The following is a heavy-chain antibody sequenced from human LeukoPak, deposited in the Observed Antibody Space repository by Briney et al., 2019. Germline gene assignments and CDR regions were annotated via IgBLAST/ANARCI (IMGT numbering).Heavy chain of an antibody. Sequence: GASVKVSCKASGYTFTAYYIHWLRQAPGQGLEWMGRINPNSGGTSYAQKFQGRVTMTRDTSISTAYMELSRLRSDDTVVYYCAIAGGGSDAFDIWGQGTMVTVSS. CDR1: GYTFTAYY. V-gene: IGHV1-2*05. D-gene: IGHD2-15*01. CDR3: AIAGGGSDAFDI. CDR2: INPNSGGT. J-gene: IGHJ3*02.